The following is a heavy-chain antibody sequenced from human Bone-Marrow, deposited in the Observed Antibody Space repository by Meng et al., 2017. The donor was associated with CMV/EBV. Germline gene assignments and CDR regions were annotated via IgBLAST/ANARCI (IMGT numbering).Heavy chain of an antibody. J-gene: IGHJ4*02. Sequence: GESLKISCAASGFAFSSYWMRWLRQVPGKGLEWVANINQDGSEKYYVDSVKGRFTISRDNAKNSLYLQMNSLRVEDTAVYYCDARAGDYWGQGTLVTVSS. D-gene: IGHD3-10*01. CDR1: GFAFSSYW. CDR2: INQDGSEK. V-gene: IGHV3-7*01. CDR3: DARAGDY.